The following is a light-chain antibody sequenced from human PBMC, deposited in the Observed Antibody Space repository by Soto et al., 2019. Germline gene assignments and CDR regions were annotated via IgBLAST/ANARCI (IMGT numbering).Light chain of an antibody. V-gene: IGLV1-40*01. CDR3: QSYDSSLLYV. J-gene: IGLJ1*01. Sequence: QSVLTQPPSVSGAPGQRVTISCTGSTSNIGAVYDVHWYQQLPGTAPKLLIYGNNNRPSGVADRFSGSKSGTSASLAITGLPAEDEADYYCQSYDSSLLYVFGTGTKGTVL. CDR1: TSNIGAVYD. CDR2: GNN.